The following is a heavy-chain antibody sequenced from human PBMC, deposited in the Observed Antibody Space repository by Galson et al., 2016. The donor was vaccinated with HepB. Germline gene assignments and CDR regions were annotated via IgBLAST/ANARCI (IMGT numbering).Heavy chain of an antibody. CDR2: IYYSGDT. D-gene: IGHD5-12*01. J-gene: IGHJ3*02. V-gene: IGHV4-59*01. CDR3: ARGPQGGYHRQRVEPPHAFDI. CDR1: DDSISSYY. Sequence: SETLSLTCTVSDDSISSYYWSWIRQPPGKGLEWIGYIYYSGDTKDNPSLKSRVTMSVDTSKNQFSLRLSSVTAADTAVYYCARGPQGGYHRQRVEPPHAFDIWGHGTMVIVSS.